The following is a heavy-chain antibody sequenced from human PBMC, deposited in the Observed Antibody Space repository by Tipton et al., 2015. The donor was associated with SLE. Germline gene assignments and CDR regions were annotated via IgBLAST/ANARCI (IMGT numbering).Heavy chain of an antibody. CDR2: IYYSGST. Sequence: TLSLTCTVSGGSISSGGYYWSWIRQHPGKGLEWIGYIYYSGSTYYNPSLQRRVTISVDTSKNQFSLKLSSVTAADTAVYYCARPLRGLFAFDIWGQGTMVTVSS. V-gene: IGHV4-31*03. CDR3: ARPLRGLFAFDI. CDR1: GGSISSGGYY. J-gene: IGHJ3*02.